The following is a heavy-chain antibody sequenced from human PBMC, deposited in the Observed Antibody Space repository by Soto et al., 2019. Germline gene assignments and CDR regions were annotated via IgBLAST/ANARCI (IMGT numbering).Heavy chain of an antibody. V-gene: IGHV3-23*01. D-gene: IGHD3-3*01. Sequence: GGSLRLSCAASGFTFSNAWMSWVRQAPGKGLEWVSAISGSGGSTYYADSVKGRFTISRDNSKNTLYLQMNSLRAEDTAVYYCATGLFWSGYYLVPFDYWGQGT. CDR3: ATGLFWSGYYLVPFDY. CDR1: GFTFSNAW. CDR2: ISGSGGST. J-gene: IGHJ4*02.